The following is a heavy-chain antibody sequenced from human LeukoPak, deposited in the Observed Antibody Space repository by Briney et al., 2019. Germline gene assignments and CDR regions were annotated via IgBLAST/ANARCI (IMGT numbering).Heavy chain of an antibody. V-gene: IGHV4-38-2*02. CDR3: ARDKLEEQLNWFDP. J-gene: IGHJ5*02. D-gene: IGHD6-13*01. CDR1: GFSISSGHY. Sequence: SETLSLTCTVSGFSISSGHYWGWVRQPPGAGLEWIGSVYQSGTTYYNPSLKSRVTTSVDMSKNQFSLKLSSVTAADTAVYYCARDKLEEQLNWFDPWGQGTLVTVSS. CDR2: VYQSGTT.